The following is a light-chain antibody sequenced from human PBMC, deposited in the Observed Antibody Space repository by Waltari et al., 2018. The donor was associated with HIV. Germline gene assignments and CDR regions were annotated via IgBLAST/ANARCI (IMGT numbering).Light chain of an antibody. CDR1: SSNIGSNY. J-gene: IGLJ1*01. CDR3: ASWDASLSGHYV. V-gene: IGLV1-47*01. Sequence: QSVLTQPPSASGTPGQRVTISCSGSSSNIGSNYVYWYQQVPGTAPKLLLYRNNQRPTGVPDRLSGSNSVTSASLAISGLRSEDEADYYCASWDASLSGHYVFVPGTRVTVL. CDR2: RNN.